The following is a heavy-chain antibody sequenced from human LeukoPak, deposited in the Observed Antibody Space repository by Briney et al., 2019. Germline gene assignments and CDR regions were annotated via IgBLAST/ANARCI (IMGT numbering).Heavy chain of an antibody. J-gene: IGHJ6*02. CDR2: IWYDGSNK. Sequence: GGSLRLSCAASGFTFSSYGMHWVRQAPGKGLEWVAVIWYDGSNKYYADSVKGRFTISRDNSKNTLYLQMNSLRAEDTAVYYCARGRQLVPYGMDVWGQGTRSPSP. CDR3: ARGRQLVPYGMDV. V-gene: IGHV3-33*01. CDR1: GFTFSSYG. D-gene: IGHD6-6*01.